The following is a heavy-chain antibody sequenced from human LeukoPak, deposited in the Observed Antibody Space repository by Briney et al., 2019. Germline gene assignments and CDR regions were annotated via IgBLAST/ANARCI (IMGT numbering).Heavy chain of an antibody. V-gene: IGHV3-30*02. D-gene: IGHD3-9*01. J-gene: IGHJ4*02. CDR3: ARGPSYYDILTGYDSDFDY. CDR1: GFTFSSYG. CDR2: IRYDGSNK. Sequence: GGSLRLSCAASGFTFSSYGVHWVRQAPGKGLEWVAFIRYDGSNKYYADSVKGRFTISRDNSKNTLYLQMNSLRAEDTAVYYCARGPSYYDILTGYDSDFDYWGQGTLVTVSS.